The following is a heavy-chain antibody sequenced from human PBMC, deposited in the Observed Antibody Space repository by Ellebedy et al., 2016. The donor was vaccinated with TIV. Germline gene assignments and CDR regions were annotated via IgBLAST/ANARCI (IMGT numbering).Heavy chain of an antibody. Sequence: SLKISXAASGFTFDDYAMHWVRQAPGKGLEWVSGISWNSGSIGYADSVKGRFTISRDNAKNSLYLQMNSLRAEDTALYYCAKTATAAGKYFDLWGRGTLVTVSS. CDR3: AKTATAAGKYFDL. J-gene: IGHJ2*01. CDR2: ISWNSGSI. D-gene: IGHD6-19*01. CDR1: GFTFDDYA. V-gene: IGHV3-9*01.